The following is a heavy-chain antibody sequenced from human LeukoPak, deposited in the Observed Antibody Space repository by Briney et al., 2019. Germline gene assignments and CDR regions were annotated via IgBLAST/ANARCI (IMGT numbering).Heavy chain of an antibody. D-gene: IGHD4-23*01. CDR3: ARSPPHGNDF. CDR2: IASDGSST. V-gene: IGHV3-74*01. J-gene: IGHJ4*02. CDR1: GFTFSSYW. Sequence: GGSLRLSCAASGFTFSSYWMNWVRQAPGKGLVWVSRIASDGSSTTYADSVKGRFSISRDNAKNTLYLQMNSLRVEDTAVYYCARSPPHGNDFRGQGTLVTISS.